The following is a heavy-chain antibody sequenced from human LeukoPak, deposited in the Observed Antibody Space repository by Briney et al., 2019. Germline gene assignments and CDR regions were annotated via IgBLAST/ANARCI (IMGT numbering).Heavy chain of an antibody. Sequence: PSQTLSLTCTVSGGSISSGGYYWSWIRQHPGKGLEWIGYIYYSGSTSYNPSLKSRVTISVDTSQNQLSLKLSSVTAADTAVYYCARSHLDSSGYYYFDYWGQGTLVTVSS. CDR1: GGSISSGGYY. CDR3: ARSHLDSSGYYYFDY. V-gene: IGHV4-31*03. D-gene: IGHD3-22*01. J-gene: IGHJ4*02. CDR2: IYYSGST.